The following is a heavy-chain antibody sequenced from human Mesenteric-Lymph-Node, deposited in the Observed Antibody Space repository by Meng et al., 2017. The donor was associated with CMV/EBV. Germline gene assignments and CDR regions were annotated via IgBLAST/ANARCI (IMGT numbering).Heavy chain of an antibody. CDR3: AKDDDSGNYVLDY. CDR1: GFAFSGYT. CDR2: IDTSGGRT. D-gene: IGHD4-17*01. J-gene: IGHJ4*02. V-gene: IGHV3-23*01. Sequence: GESLKISCAVSGFAFSGYTMTWVRQAPGKGLEWVSAIDTSGGRTYYADSMKGRFTIPRDNSRYTLYLQMNSLRGEDTAVYYCAKDDDSGNYVLDYWGQGTLVTVSS.